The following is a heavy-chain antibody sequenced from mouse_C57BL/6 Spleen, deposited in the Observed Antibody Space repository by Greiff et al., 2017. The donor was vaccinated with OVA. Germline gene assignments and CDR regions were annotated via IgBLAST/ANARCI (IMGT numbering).Heavy chain of an antibody. CDR3: ARSGAYF. D-gene: IGHD2-10*01. J-gene: IGHJ3*01. V-gene: IGHV1-76*01. Sequence: VQLQQSGAELVRPGASVKLSCKASGYTFTDYYINWVKQRPGQGLEWIARIYPGSGNTYYNEKFKGKATLTAEKSSSTAYMQLSSLTSEDSAVYFCARSGAYFWGQGTLVTVSA. CDR2: IYPGSGNT. CDR1: GYTFTDYY.